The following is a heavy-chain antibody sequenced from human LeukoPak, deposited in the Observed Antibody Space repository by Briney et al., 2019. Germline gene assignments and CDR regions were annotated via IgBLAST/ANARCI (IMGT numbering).Heavy chain of an antibody. CDR2: IKEGGSEK. CDR1: GFTFSSYW. J-gene: IGHJ4*02. CDR3: ARERGVFGY. Sequence: GGSLRLSCAASGFTFSSYWMSWVRQAPGKGPEWVANIKEGGSEKYYVDSVKGRFTISRDSAKNSLYLQMNSLKAEDTAVYYCARERGVFGYWGQGTLVTVSS. V-gene: IGHV3-7*04. D-gene: IGHD2-8*01.